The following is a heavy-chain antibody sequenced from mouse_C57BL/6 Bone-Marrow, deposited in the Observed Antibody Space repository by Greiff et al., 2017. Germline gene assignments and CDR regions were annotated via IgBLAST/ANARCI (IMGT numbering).Heavy chain of an antibody. J-gene: IGHJ4*01. CDR1: GYTFTGYW. D-gene: IGHD1-1*01. CDR3: ARSLIYYYGSSYVYYAMDY. CDR2: ILLGSGST. Sequence: QVQLKESGAELLKPGASVKLFCKATGYTFTGYWIEWVKQRPGHGLEWIGEILLGSGSTNYNEKFKGKATFTADTSSNTAYMQLSSLTTEDSAIYYFARSLIYYYGSSYVYYAMDYWGQGASGTGAS. V-gene: IGHV1-9*01.